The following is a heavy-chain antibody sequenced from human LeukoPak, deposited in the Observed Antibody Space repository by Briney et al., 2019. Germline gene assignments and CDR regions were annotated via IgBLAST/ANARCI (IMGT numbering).Heavy chain of an antibody. CDR2: IRHDGSIK. CDR1: GFIFSTYG. V-gene: IGHV3-30*02. Sequence: GRSLRLSCAASGFIFSTYGMYWVRQAPGKGLEWVAFIRHDGSIKNYADSVKGRSTISRDNSKNTLYLQMNSLRAEDTAVYYCAKDSLADIDYWGQGTLVTVSS. CDR3: AKDSLADIDY. J-gene: IGHJ4*02. D-gene: IGHD3-16*01.